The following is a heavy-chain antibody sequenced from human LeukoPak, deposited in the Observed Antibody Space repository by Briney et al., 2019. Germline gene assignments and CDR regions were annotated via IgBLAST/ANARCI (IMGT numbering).Heavy chain of an antibody. V-gene: IGHV3-20*04. CDR3: ARVGATTGLGAFDI. Sequence: PGGSLRLSCAASGFTFSSYGMSWVRQAPGKGLEWVSGINWNGGSTGYADSVKGRFTISRDNAKNSLYLQMNSLRAEDTALYYCARVGATTGLGAFDIWGQGTMVTVSS. D-gene: IGHD1-26*01. CDR2: INWNGGST. J-gene: IGHJ3*02. CDR1: GFTFSSYG.